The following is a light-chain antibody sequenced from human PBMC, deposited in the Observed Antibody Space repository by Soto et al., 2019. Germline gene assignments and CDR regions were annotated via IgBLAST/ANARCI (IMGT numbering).Light chain of an antibody. CDR1: QSLAYSDGNTY. Sequence: DVVMTPSPLSLPVTLGQPASISCRSSQSLAYSDGNTYLNWFQQRPGQSPRRLIYQVSKRDSGVTERFRGSGSGTDFTMKISRVEVEDVGVYYCVQGTHCPPYTVGQGTKLEI. CDR3: VQGTHCPPYT. V-gene: IGKV2-30*01. J-gene: IGKJ2*01. CDR2: QVS.